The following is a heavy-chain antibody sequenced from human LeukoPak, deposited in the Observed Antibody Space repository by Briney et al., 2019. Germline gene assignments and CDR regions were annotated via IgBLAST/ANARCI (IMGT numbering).Heavy chain of an antibody. V-gene: IGHV3-13*05. Sequence: GGSLRLSCTASGFTFGSYDMHWVRQSPGKGLEWVSSIGTADGPYYADSVKGRFTVSRENAKRSFFLQMNSLRAGDTAVYYCTRGRSVVGATYDYWGQGILVTVSS. D-gene: IGHD1-26*01. J-gene: IGHJ4*02. CDR3: TRGRSVVGATYDY. CDR2: IGTADGP. CDR1: GFTFGSYD.